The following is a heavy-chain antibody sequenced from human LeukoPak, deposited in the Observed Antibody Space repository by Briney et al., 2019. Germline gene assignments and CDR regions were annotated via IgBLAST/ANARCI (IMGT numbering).Heavy chain of an antibody. V-gene: IGHV1-18*01. CDR2: ISSYNANT. J-gene: IGHJ6*03. Sequence: ASVKVSCKTSGYSFPTYGITWVRQAPGQGLEWMGWISSYNANTNYAQNFQGRVSMTTDTSTNTAYLELRGLRSNDTAVHFCASPAKGAYFYYYMDVWGKGTTVTVSS. CDR3: ASPAKGAYFYYYMDV. D-gene: IGHD2-2*01. CDR1: GYSFPTYG.